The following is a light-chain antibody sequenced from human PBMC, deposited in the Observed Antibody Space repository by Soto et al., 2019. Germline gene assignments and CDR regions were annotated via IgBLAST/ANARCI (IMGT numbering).Light chain of an antibody. CDR3: MQLSHFPWT. V-gene: IGKV2-24*01. CDR2: KVS. CDR1: QSLVHSDRNTY. Sequence: EIVMTQTPLSAPVTLGQSASISCRSSQSLVHSDRNTYLSWFHQRLGHPPRLLIYKVSKRFSGVPDRFGGSGSGTYFTLKIDRVEADDVGLYYCMQLSHFPWTFGQGTKVEV. J-gene: IGKJ1*01.